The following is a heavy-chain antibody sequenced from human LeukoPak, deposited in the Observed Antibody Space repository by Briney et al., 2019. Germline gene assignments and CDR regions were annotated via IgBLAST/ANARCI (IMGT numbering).Heavy chain of an antibody. J-gene: IGHJ4*02. CDR2: ISYDGSNK. Sequence: GGSLRLSCAASGFTFSSYAMHWVRQAPGKGLEWVAVISYDGSNKYYADSVKGRFTISRDNSKNTLYLQMNSLRAEDTAVYYCAKMRTESAPRDYWGQGTLVTVSS. V-gene: IGHV3-30-3*02. D-gene: IGHD6-25*01. CDR1: GFTFSSYA. CDR3: AKMRTESAPRDY.